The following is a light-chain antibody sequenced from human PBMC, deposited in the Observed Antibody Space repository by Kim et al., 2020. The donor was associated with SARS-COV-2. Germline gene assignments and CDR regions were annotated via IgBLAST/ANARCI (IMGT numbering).Light chain of an antibody. CDR1: QSVSSSY. CDR2: GAS. V-gene: IGKV3-20*01. CDR3: QQYGSSPYT. Sequence: LSPWERPPLPRRAGQSVSSSYLAWYQQKPGQAPRLLIYGASSRATGIPDRFSGSGSGTDFTLTISRLEPEDFAVYYCQQYGSSPYTFGQGTKLEI. J-gene: IGKJ2*01.